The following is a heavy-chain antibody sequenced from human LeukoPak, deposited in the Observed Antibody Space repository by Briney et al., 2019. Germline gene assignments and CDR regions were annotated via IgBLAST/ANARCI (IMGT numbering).Heavy chain of an antibody. Sequence: GRSLRLSCAASGFTFDDYAMHWVRQAPGKGLEWVSGISWNSGSIGYADSVKGRFTISRDDAKNSVFLQMDSLGAEDTAIYYCARDSSYLLRGIVGVFDIWGQGTMVTVSS. CDR2: ISWNSGSI. V-gene: IGHV3-9*01. D-gene: IGHD2-8*01. CDR3: ARDSSYLLRGIVGVFDI. CDR1: GFTFDDYA. J-gene: IGHJ3*02.